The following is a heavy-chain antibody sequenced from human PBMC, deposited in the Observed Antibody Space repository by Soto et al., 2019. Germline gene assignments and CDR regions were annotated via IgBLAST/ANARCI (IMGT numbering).Heavy chain of an antibody. V-gene: IGHV3-74*01. CDR3: GRGASGSYRLDY. CDR2: INSDGSST. CDR1: GFTFSSYW. J-gene: IGHJ4*02. D-gene: IGHD3-10*01. Sequence: EVQLVESGGGLVQPGESLRLSCAASGFTFSSYWMHWVRQAPGKGLVWVSRINSDGSSTNYADSVKGQFTISRDNAKNTLYLQMNRLRAEDTAVYYCGRGASGSYRLDYWGQGNLVTVSS.